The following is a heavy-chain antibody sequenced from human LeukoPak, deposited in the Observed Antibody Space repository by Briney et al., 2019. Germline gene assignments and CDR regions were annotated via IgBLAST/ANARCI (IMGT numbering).Heavy chain of an antibody. Sequence: GESLKISCEGSGYSFSNYWIGWVCQMPGKGLEWMGIIYPGDYETRYSPSFQGLVTISVDKSISTAYLQWSSLKASDTAMYYCAIPPGYCGNDCSFDHWGQGTLATVSS. D-gene: IGHD2-21*02. CDR2: IYPGDYET. J-gene: IGHJ4*02. CDR1: GYSFSNYW. V-gene: IGHV5-51*01. CDR3: AIPPGYCGNDCSFDH.